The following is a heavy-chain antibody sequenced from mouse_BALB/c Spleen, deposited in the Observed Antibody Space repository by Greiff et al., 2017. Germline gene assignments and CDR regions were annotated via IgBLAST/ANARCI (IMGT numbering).Heavy chain of an antibody. CDR1: GYTFTSYW. V-gene: IGHV1-69*02. D-gene: IGHD1-1*01. Sequence: QVQLQQSGAELVKPGASVKMSCKASGYTFTSYWMHWVKQRPGQGLEWIGEIDPSDSYTNYNQKFKGKATLTVDKSSSTAYMQLSSLTSEDSAVYYCARGRSYAFAYWGQGTLVTVSA. J-gene: IGHJ3*01. CDR3: ARGRSYAFAY. CDR2: IDPSDSYT.